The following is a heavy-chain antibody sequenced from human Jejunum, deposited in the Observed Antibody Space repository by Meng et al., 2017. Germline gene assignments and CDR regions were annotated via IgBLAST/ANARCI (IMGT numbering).Heavy chain of an antibody. D-gene: IGHD3-3*01. CDR3: ARDGGYYDLDY. CDR1: GYTLIDAY. CDR2: IIPSISDA. V-gene: IGHV1-2*06. Sequence: QVRRVQAGAGVTKPGASVKVPCKASGYTLIDAYVHWVRQAPGQGLEWMGRIIPSISDAGSAQKFQGRVTLTWDTSISTAYMELSSLRSDDTATYYCARDGGYYDLDYWGQGTLVTVSS. J-gene: IGHJ4*02.